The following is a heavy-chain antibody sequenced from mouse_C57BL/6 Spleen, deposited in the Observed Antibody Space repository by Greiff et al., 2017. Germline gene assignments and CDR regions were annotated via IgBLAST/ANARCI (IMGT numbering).Heavy chain of an antibody. J-gene: IGHJ3*01. Sequence: EVQLQQSGPVLVKPGASVKMSCKASGYTFTDYYMNWVKQSHGKSLEWIGVINPYNGGTSYNQQFKGKATLTVDKSSSTAYMELNSLTSEDSAVYYCARGYDYGFAYWGQGTLVTVSA. D-gene: IGHD2-4*01. V-gene: IGHV1-19*01. CDR3: ARGYDYGFAY. CDR1: GYTFTDYY. CDR2: INPYNGGT.